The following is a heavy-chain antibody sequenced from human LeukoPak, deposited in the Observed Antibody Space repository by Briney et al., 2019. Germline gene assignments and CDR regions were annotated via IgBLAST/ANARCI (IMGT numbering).Heavy chain of an antibody. CDR2: IIPIFGTA. J-gene: IGHJ5*02. CDR1: GGTFSSYA. Sequence: ASVKVSCKASGGTFSSYAISWVRQAPGQGLEWMGGIIPIFGTANYAQKFQGRVTMTEDTSTDTAYMELSSLRSEDTAVYYCATGRIAVAGPPNWFDPWGQGTLVTVSS. V-gene: IGHV1-69*06. CDR3: ATGRIAVAGPPNWFDP. D-gene: IGHD6-19*01.